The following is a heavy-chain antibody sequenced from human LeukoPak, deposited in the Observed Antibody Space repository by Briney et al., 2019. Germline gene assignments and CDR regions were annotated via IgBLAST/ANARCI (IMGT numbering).Heavy chain of an antibody. J-gene: IGHJ6*03. D-gene: IGHD6-13*01. CDR3: ARGAAAAGPSSSYYYYYMDV. CDR1: GYTFTSYY. CDR2: INPNSGGT. Sequence: ASVKVSCKASGYTFTSYYMHWVRQAPGQGLEWMGWINPNSGGTNYSQKFQGRVTMTRDTSISTAYMELSRLRSDDTAVYYCARGAAAAGPSSSYYYYYMDVWGKGTTVTVSS. V-gene: IGHV1-2*02.